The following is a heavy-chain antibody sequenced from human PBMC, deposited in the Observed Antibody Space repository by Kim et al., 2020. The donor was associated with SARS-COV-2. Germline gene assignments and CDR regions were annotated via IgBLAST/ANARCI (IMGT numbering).Heavy chain of an antibody. CDR3: ARDLPATGAFDV. CDR2: IKTDGSRT. CDR1: GFTFSDYW. D-gene: IGHD3-10*01. J-gene: IGHJ3*01. Sequence: GGSLRLSCAASGFTFSDYWMFWVRQAPGKGLVWVARIKTDGSRTTYAYSVKGRFTISRDNAKNTVYLQMKSLRAEDTGVYYCARDLPATGAFDVWGQGTLVSVSS. V-gene: IGHV3-74*01.